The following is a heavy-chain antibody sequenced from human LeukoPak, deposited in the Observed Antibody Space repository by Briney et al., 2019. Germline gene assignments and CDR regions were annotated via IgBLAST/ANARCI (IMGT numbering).Heavy chain of an antibody. CDR1: GFTLSHYS. CDR2: ISSTGDTI. D-gene: IGHD3-22*01. J-gene: IGHJ4*02. Sequence: GGSLRLSCAASGFTLSHYSMTWIRHAPGEGLEWLSCISSTGDTIYYADSVKGRFTVSRDNAENSLYLKMHSLRAEDTAMYYCAGQGSDSDYGGRGNLVTVSS. CDR3: AGQGSDSDY. V-gene: IGHV3-11*01.